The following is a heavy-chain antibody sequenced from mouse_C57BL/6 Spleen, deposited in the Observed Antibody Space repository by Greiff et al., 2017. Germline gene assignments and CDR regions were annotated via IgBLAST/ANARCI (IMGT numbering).Heavy chain of an antibody. D-gene: IGHD1-1*01. J-gene: IGHJ2*01. Sequence: EVKLVESGAELVRPGASVKLSCTASGFNIKDYYMHWVKQRPEQGLEWIGRIDPEDGDTEYAPKFQGKATMTADPSSNTAYLQLSSLTSEDTAVYYCTTDYYGSSSPYFDYWGQGTTLTVSS. V-gene: IGHV14-1*01. CDR2: IDPEDGDT. CDR3: TTDYYGSSSPYFDY. CDR1: GFNIKDYY.